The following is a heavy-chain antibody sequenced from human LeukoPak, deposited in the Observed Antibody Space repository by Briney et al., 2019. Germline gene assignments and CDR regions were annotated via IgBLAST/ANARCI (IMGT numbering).Heavy chain of an antibody. CDR3: ARDSDYGDYPNLFDY. CDR1: GGSISSGGYY. CDR2: IYYTGST. Sequence: SQTLSLTCTVSGGSISSGGYYWSWIRQHPGKGLEWIGYIYYTGSTNYNPSLKSRVTISVDTSKNQFSLKLSSVTAADTAVYYCARDSDYGDYPNLFDYWGQGTLVTVSS. D-gene: IGHD4-17*01. V-gene: IGHV4-61*08. J-gene: IGHJ4*02.